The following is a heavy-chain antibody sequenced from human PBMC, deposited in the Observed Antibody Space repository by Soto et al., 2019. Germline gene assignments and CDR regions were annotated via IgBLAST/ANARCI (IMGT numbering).Heavy chain of an antibody. J-gene: IGHJ4*02. D-gene: IGHD6-6*01. V-gene: IGHV1-2*04. Sequence: VSVKVSCKASGYTFTGYYMHWVRQAPGQGLEWMGWINPNSGGTNYAQKFQGWVTMTRDTSISTAYMELSRLRSDDTAVYYCARGDAEQLGPFGYWGQGTLVTVSS. CDR3: ARGDAEQLGPFGY. CDR2: INPNSGGT. CDR1: GYTFTGYY.